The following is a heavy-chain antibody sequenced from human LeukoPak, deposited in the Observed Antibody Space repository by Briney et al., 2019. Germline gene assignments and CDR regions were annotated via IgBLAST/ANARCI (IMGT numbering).Heavy chain of an antibody. J-gene: IGHJ5*02. D-gene: IGHD4-17*01. CDR1: GYRFRDHY. CDR2: INPNSGGT. CDR3: ARGYFGDYVLDT. Sequence: GASVTVSFTAYGYRFRDHYIHWVRQAPGQGLEYLGWINPNSGGTNYAQKFQGRVTLTRDTSIDTAYIHLDSLTSDDTAVYFCARGYFGDYVLDTWGQGTLVTVSS. V-gene: IGHV1-2*02.